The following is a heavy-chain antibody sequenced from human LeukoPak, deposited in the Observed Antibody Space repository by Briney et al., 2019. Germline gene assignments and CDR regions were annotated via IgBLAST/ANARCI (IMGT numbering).Heavy chain of an antibody. CDR2: ISRSSSYI. Sequence: GGSLRLSCPASGFTLSDYYMNWVRQPPGKGLGWVSSISRSSSYICYADSVKGRFTISRDNSTNTLYQQMNSLRAEDTAVYYCAKDRLSGSYYDGAFDIWGQGTMVTVSS. V-gene: IGHV3-21*04. D-gene: IGHD1-26*01. J-gene: IGHJ3*02. CDR1: GFTLSDYY. CDR3: AKDRLSGSYYDGAFDI.